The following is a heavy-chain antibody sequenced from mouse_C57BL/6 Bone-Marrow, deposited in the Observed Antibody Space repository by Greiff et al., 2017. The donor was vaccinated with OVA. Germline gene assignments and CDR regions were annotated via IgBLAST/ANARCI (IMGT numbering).Heavy chain of an antibody. D-gene: IGHD1-1*01. Sequence: VQLQQSGAELVRPGASVKLSCTASGFNIKDYYMHWVKQRPEQGLEWIGRIDPEDGDTEYAPKFQGKATMTADTPSNTAYLQLSSLPSEDTAGYYCTPGVVSPYDWGQGTSVTVSS. CDR1: GFNIKDYY. CDR2: IDPEDGDT. CDR3: TPGVVSPYD. J-gene: IGHJ4*01. V-gene: IGHV14-1*01.